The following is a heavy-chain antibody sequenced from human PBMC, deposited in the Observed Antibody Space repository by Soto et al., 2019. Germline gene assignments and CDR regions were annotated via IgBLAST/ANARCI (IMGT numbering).Heavy chain of an antibody. CDR2: IYCTGAT. V-gene: IGHV4-4*02. Sequence: QVELQESGPRLVKSSGTLSLTCEVSSGSISTGNWWSWVRQPPGKGLEWIGEIYCTGATNYNPSLTSRVTLTIDKSKDQFSLILTSATAADTAVYYCARVFSSGSGWMYYFDFWGQGILVSVSS. CDR1: SGSISTGNW. D-gene: IGHD6-25*01. CDR3: ARVFSSGSGWMYYFDF. J-gene: IGHJ4*02.